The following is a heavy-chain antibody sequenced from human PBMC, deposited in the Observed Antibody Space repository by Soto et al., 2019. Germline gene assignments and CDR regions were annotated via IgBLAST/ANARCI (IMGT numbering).Heavy chain of an antibody. V-gene: IGHV1-18*01. CDR1: GYTFTSYG. Sequence: QVQLVQSGAEVKKPGASVKVSCKASGYTFTSYGISWVRQAPGQGLEWMGWISAYNGNTKYAQKLQGRVTMTTDTSTSTACMSLRPLRSADTAVDYCASGPTCFDSWGHGTLVTVSS. CDR2: ISAYNGNT. J-gene: IGHJ5*01. CDR3: ASGPTCFDS.